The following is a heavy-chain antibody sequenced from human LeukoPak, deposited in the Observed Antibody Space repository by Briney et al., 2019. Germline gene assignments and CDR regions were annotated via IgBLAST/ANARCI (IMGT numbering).Heavy chain of an antibody. D-gene: IGHD6-19*01. CDR3: AKEGYSSGWYPY. CDR2: ISGSGGST. Sequence: GGSLRLSCAASGFTFSSYAMSWVRQAPGQGLEWVSAISGSGGSTYYSDSVKGRFTISRDNSKNTLYLQMNSLRAEDTAVYYCAKEGYSSGWYPYWGQGTLLTVSS. J-gene: IGHJ4*02. CDR1: GFTFSSYA. V-gene: IGHV3-23*01.